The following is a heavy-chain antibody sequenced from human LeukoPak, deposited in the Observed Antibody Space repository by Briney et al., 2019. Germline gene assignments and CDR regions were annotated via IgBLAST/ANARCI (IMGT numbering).Heavy chain of an antibody. CDR3: AKRIGSCNSISCLYFDH. V-gene: IGHV3-23*01. CDR1: GFTFSNYA. CDR2: VSGSGGST. D-gene: IGHD2-2*01. J-gene: IGHJ4*02. Sequence: PGGSLRLSCAASGFTFSNYAMSWVRQAPGKGVEGVSTVSGSGGSTYYADSVKGRFTISRDNSKNTLYLQMNSLRAEDTAVYYCAKRIGSCNSISCLYFDHWGQGALVTVSS.